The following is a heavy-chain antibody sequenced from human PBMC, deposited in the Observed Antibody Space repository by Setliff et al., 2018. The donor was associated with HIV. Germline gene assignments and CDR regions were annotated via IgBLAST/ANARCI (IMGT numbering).Heavy chain of an antibody. V-gene: IGHV1-18*01. CDR2: ISAYNGNT. CDR3: ATARPGARFDV. CDR1: GYTFISYG. Sequence: ASVKVSCKASGYTFISYGISWVRQAPGQGLEWMGWISAYNGNTNYAQKLQGRVTMTTDTSTSTAYMEMRSLRFDDTAVYYCATARPGARFDVWGQGTLVTVSS. J-gene: IGHJ4*02. D-gene: IGHD6-6*01.